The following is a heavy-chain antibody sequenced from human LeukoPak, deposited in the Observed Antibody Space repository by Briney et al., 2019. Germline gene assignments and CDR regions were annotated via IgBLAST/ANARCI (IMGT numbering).Heavy chain of an antibody. CDR2: ISGSGGST. CDR1: GFTFSSYA. Sequence: GGSLRLSCAASGFTFSSYAMSWVRQAPGKGLEWVSAISGSGGSTYYADSVKGRFTISRDNAKNSLYLQMNSLRAEDTAVYYCASGLGGYPDYWGQGTLVTVSS. J-gene: IGHJ4*02. D-gene: IGHD3-22*01. CDR3: ASGLGGYPDY. V-gene: IGHV3-23*01.